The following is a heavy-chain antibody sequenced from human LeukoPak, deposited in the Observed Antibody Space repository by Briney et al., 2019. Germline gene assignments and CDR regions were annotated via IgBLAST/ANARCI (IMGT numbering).Heavy chain of an antibody. CDR3: ARSQGYFDY. CDR2: IYYSGST. V-gene: IGHV4-39*07. Sequence: SETLSLTCTVSGGSINSKSYYWGWIRQPPGKGLEWIASIYYSGSTYYNPSLKSRVTISVDTSQNQFSLKLSSVTAADTAVYYCARSQGYFDYWGQGTLVTVSS. J-gene: IGHJ4*02. CDR1: GGSINSKSYY.